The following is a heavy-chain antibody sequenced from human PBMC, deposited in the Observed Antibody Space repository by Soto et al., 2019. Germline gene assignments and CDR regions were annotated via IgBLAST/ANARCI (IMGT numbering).Heavy chain of an antibody. J-gene: IGHJ4*02. CDR2: IYWDDDK. CDR1: GFSLTTSGVG. Sequence: QITLKESGPTLVKPTQTLTLTCTFSGFSLTTSGVGVGWIRQPPGKALEWLALIYWDDDKRYNPSLKSRLTSTRDTSKSQVVLTLTNMDPVDTATFYCAHLLGGCSSTGCSPLRFDFWGQGPLVTVSS. D-gene: IGHD2-2*01. V-gene: IGHV2-5*02. CDR3: AHLLGGCSSTGCSPLRFDF.